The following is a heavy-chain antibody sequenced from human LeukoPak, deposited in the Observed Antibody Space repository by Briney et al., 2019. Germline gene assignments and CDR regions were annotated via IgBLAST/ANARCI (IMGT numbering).Heavy chain of an antibody. V-gene: IGHV3-30*03. CDR1: GFTFSSYG. D-gene: IGHD3-10*01. J-gene: IGHJ4*02. CDR2: ISYDGSNK. CDR3: AMYGSGSYGYFDY. Sequence: GGSLRLSCAASGFTFSSYGMHWVRQAPGKGLEWVAVISYDGSNKYYADSVKGRFTISRDNPKNTLYLQMNSPRAEDTAVYYCAMYGSGSYGYFDYWGQGTLVTVSS.